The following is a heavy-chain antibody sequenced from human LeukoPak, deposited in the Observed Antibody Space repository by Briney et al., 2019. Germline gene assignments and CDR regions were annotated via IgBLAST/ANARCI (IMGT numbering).Heavy chain of an antibody. CDR2: INHSGST. J-gene: IGHJ6*02. V-gene: IGHV4-34*01. CDR3: ARIRFLEWLSYYYYHGMDV. CDR1: GGSFSAYF. Sequence: KPSETLSLTCAVYGGSFSAYFWTWIRQPPGYGLEWIGEINHSGSTNYNPSLKSRVTISVDTSKNQFSLRLSSVTAADTAVYYCARIRFLEWLSYYYYHGMDVWGQGTTVTVSS. D-gene: IGHD3-3*01.